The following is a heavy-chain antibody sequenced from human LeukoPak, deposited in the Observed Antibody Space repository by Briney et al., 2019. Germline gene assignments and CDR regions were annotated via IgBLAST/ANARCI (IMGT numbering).Heavy chain of an antibody. D-gene: IGHD3-10*01. CDR2: ISYTGTYI. CDR1: AFSLNAYN. J-gene: IGHJ3*02. CDR3: ARDGNFGYDAFDI. V-gene: IGHV3-21*01. Sequence: PGGSLRLSCAASAFSLNAYNMNWVRQAPGKGLEWVSSISYTGTYIYYADSVKGRFSISRDNSENTLSLQVNSLRAEDTAVYYCARDGNFGYDAFDIWGQGTMVTVSS.